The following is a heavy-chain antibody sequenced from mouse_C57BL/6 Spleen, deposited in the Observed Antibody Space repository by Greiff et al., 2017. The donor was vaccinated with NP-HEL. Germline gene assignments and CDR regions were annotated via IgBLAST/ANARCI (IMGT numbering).Heavy chain of an antibody. CDR3: ARIYYDYDEAYYAMDY. CDR1: GYSFTGYY. D-gene: IGHD2-4*01. CDR2: INPSTGGT. Sequence: VQLQQSGPELVKPGASVKISCKASGYSFTGYYMNWVKQSPEKSLEWIGEINPSTGGTTYNQKFKAKATLTVDKSSSTAYMQLKSLTSEDSAVYYCARIYYDYDEAYYAMDYWGQGTSVTVSS. V-gene: IGHV1-42*01. J-gene: IGHJ4*01.